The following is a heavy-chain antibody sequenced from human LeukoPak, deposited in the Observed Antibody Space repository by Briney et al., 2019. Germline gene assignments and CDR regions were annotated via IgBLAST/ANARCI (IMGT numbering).Heavy chain of an antibody. CDR1: GYTFTSYA. D-gene: IGHD6-13*01. V-gene: IGHV1-3*01. CDR3: ARGIPGIAAAGIDY. J-gene: IGHJ4*02. Sequence: ASVKVSCKASGYTFTSYAMHWVRQAPVQRLEWMGWINAGNGNTKYSQKFQGRVTITRDTSASTAYMELSSLRSEDTAVYYCARGIPGIAAAGIDYWGQGTLVTVSS. CDR2: INAGNGNT.